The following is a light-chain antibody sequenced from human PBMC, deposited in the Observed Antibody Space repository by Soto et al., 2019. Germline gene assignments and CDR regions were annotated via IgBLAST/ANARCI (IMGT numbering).Light chain of an antibody. Sequence: DIVMTQSPDSLAVSLGERATINCKSSQSVLHSSNNKNYLSWYQQTPGQPPKLLIYWASIRESGVPDRFSGSGSGTDFTLTISSLQAEDVAVYYCQQYYSSPSITFGQGTRLEI. CDR2: WAS. CDR3: QQYYSSPSIT. CDR1: QSVLHSSNNKNY. V-gene: IGKV4-1*01. J-gene: IGKJ5*01.